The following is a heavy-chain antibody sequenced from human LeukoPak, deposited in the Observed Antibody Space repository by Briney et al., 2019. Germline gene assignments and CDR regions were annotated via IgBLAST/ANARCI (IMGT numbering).Heavy chain of an antibody. CDR2: ISCDGSNK. CDR1: GFTFSSYG. Sequence: PGGSLRLSCAASGFTFSSYGMHWVRQAPGKGLEWVAVISCDGSNKYYADSVKGRFTISRDNSKNTLYLQMNSLRAEDTAVYYCAKDLWVYMTTTHGMDVWGQGTTVTVSS. CDR3: AKDLWVYMTTTHGMDV. J-gene: IGHJ6*02. D-gene: IGHD4-17*01. V-gene: IGHV3-30*18.